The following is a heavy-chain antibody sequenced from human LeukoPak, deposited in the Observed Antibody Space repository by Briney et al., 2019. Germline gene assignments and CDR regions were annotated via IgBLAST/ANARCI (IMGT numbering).Heavy chain of an antibody. D-gene: IGHD3-9*01. CDR2: IKQDGSEK. Sequence: WGSLRLSCAASGFTFSSYWMSWVRQAPGKGLEWVANIKQDGSEKYYVDSVKGRLTISRDNAKNSLYLQMNSLRAEDTAVYYCARDLDILTGYSYYYYYYGMDVWGKGTTVTVSS. J-gene: IGHJ6*04. V-gene: IGHV3-7*03. CDR1: GFTFSSYW. CDR3: ARDLDILTGYSYYYYYYGMDV.